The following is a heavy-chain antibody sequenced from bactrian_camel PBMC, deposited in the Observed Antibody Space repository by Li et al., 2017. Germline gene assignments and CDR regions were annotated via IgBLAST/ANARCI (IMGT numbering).Heavy chain of an antibody. D-gene: IGHD2*01. CDR2: IMLLGGTT. V-gene: IGHV3S1*01. CDR1: GITEGTNC. CDR3: AATNNGSGSWCPLQCPLRESAFNH. J-gene: IGHJ4*01. Sequence: HVQLVESGGGSVQAGGSLRLSCEASGITEGTNCIGWFRQVPGKEREGVAAIMLLGGTTYYTDSVKGRFTISKENAKNELYLVMNNLKPEDTGMYYCAATNNGSGSWCPLQCPLRESAFNHWGQGTQVTVS.